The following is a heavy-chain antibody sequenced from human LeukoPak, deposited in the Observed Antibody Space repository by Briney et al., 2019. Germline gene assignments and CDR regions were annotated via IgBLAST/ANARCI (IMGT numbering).Heavy chain of an antibody. V-gene: IGHV4-38-2*01. Sequence: SETLSLTCAVSGYSIGNDYYWGWIRQPPGKGPEWIGTIYHSGSLYYNPSLKTRVTISIDASKNQFSLRLSSVTAADTAVYYWARVEFLSGPGPKFDYWGQGTLVTVSS. CDR3: ARVEFLSGPGPKFDY. D-gene: IGHD3-10*01. J-gene: IGHJ4*02. CDR2: IYHSGSL. CDR1: GYSIGNDYY.